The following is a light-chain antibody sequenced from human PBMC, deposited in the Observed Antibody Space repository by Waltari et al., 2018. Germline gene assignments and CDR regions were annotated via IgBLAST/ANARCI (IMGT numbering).Light chain of an antibody. V-gene: IGLV4-69*01. J-gene: IGLJ2*01. CDR3: QTWGTGIQV. CDR1: SGHFNFP. CDR2: LRSDGSH. Sequence: QLVLTQSPSASASLGASVKLTCTPSSGHFNFPIAWHPQQPEKGPRFLMKLRSDGSHSKGDGIPDRFSGSSSGAERYLTISSLQSEDEADYYCQTWGTGIQVFGGGTKLTVL.